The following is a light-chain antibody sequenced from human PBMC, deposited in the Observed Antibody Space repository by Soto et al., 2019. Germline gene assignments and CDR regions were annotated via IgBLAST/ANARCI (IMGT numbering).Light chain of an antibody. V-gene: IGKV1-6*01. Sequence: AIQVTQSPSSLSASVGDRVTITCRASEDIRNDLGWYQQKPGEAPNLLIFAASTLQIGVPSRFSGSGSDTDFTLTISSLQPEDFATYYCLQAHSYPFTFGPGTKVDVK. CDR3: LQAHSYPFT. CDR2: AAS. CDR1: EDIRND. J-gene: IGKJ3*01.